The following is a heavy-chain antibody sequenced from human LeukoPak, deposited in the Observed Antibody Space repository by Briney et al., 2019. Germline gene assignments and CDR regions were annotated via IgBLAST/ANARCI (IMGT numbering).Heavy chain of an antibody. CDR3: ARSLIDYGGSYDAFDI. V-gene: IGHV7-4-1*02. J-gene: IGHJ3*02. CDR1: GYTFTSYA. D-gene: IGHD4-23*01. CDR2: INTNTGNP. Sequence: ASVKVSCKASGYTFTSYAMNWVRQAPGQGLEWMGWINTNTGNPTYAQGFTGRFVFSLDTSVSTAYLQISSLKAEDTAVYYCARSLIDYGGSYDAFDIGGQGTMVTISS.